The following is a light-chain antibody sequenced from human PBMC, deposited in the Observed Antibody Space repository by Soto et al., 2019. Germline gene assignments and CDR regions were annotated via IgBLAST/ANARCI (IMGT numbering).Light chain of an antibody. J-gene: IGKJ4*01. CDR2: GAS. Sequence: IFMTQSPSTLPVSPWERATLSCRASQSCSSNLAWYQQKPGQAPRFLIYGASTRATGIPARFSGSGSGTEFTLTISSLQSEDFAVYYCQQYDNWPLTFGGGTKVHIK. V-gene: IGKV3-15*01. CDR1: QSCSSN. CDR3: QQYDNWPLT.